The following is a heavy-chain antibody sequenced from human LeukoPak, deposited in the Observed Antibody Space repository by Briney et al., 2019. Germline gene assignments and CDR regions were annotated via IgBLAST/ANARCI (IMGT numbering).Heavy chain of an antibody. Sequence: SETLSLTCALYGGSLSDYYWIWIRQPPGRRLEWIGEVNHSGSAKYNPSLKSRVTLSVDTSKRQFSLKVTSVTAADTAVYYCALVIPVLRPVDTLVDYWGQGTLVSVSS. D-gene: IGHD2-2*01. V-gene: IGHV4-34*01. CDR1: GGSLSDYY. CDR2: VNHSGSA. J-gene: IGHJ4*02. CDR3: ALVIPVLRPVDTLVDY.